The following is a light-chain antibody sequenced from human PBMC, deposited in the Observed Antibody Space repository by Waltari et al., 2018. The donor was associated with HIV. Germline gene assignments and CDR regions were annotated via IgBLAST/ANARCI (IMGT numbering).Light chain of an antibody. CDR2: DVS. V-gene: IGLV2-14*03. Sequence: QSALTQPAPVSGSPGQSTTISCSGPSSDVGGYNYVPWYQQHPGKAPKLMSYDVSNRPSGVSNRFSGSKSGNTASLTISGLQAEDEADYYCSSYTSSSTLVFGTGTKVTVL. J-gene: IGLJ1*01. CDR1: SSDVGGYNY. CDR3: SSYTSSSTLV.